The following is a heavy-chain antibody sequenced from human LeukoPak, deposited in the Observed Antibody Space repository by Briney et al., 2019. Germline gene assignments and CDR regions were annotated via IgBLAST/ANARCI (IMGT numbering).Heavy chain of an antibody. CDR2: ISAYNGHT. V-gene: IGHV1-18*01. CDR1: GYTFTNYG. CDR3: ARDAVGSLEYSSSWYHFDY. Sequence: GASVKVSCKASGYTFTNYGISWVRQAPGQGLEWMGWISAYNGHTKYAQKVQGRVTMTRDTSTSTAYMELRSLRSDDTAVYYCARDAVGSLEYSSSWYHFDYWGQGTLVTVSS. D-gene: IGHD6-13*01. J-gene: IGHJ4*02.